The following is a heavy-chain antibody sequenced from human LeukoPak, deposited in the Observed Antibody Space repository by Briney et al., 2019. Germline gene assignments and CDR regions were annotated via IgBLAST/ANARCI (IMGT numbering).Heavy chain of an antibody. V-gene: IGHV3-21*01. J-gene: IGHJ4*02. Sequence: GGSLRLSCAASGFTFSSYSMNWVRQAPGKGLEWVSSISSRSGYIYYADSVKGRFTISRDNAKNSLYLQMNSLRAEDTAVYYCARDGNGYCSGGTCYSCPDYWGQGTLVTVSS. D-gene: IGHD2-15*01. CDR1: GFTFSSYS. CDR3: ARDGNGYCSGGTCYSCPDY. CDR2: ISSRSGYI.